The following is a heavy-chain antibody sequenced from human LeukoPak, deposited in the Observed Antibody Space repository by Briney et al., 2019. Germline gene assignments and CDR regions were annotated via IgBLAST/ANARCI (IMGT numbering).Heavy chain of an antibody. Sequence: GGSLRLSCAASGFTFSSYGMHWVRQAPGKGLEWVAVIWYDGSNKYYADSVKGRFTISRDNSKNTLYLQMNSLRAEDTAVYYCARDGTKQWLVLLGFDYWGQGTLVTVSS. CDR3: ARDGTKQWLVLLGFDY. J-gene: IGHJ4*02. CDR1: GFTFSSYG. V-gene: IGHV3-33*01. D-gene: IGHD6-19*01. CDR2: IWYDGSNK.